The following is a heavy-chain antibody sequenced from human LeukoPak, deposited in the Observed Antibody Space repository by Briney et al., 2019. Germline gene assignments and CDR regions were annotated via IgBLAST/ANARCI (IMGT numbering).Heavy chain of an antibody. CDR2: ISGSGGST. J-gene: IGHJ4*02. Sequence: GGSLRLSCAASGFTFSSYAMSWVRQAPGKGLEWVSAISGSGGSTYYADSVKGRFTISRDNSKNTLYLQMNSLRAEDTAVYYCAKDQLGYCSSTSCYGGDYWGQGTLVTVSS. V-gene: IGHV3-23*01. CDR3: AKDQLGYCSSTSCYGGDY. CDR1: GFTFSSYA. D-gene: IGHD2-2*01.